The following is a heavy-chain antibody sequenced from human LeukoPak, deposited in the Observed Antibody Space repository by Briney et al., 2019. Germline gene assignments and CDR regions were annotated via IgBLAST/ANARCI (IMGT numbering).Heavy chain of an antibody. CDR2: IYYSGST. CDR3: AREMVGIAAAGANWFDP. D-gene: IGHD6-13*01. Sequence: PSETLSLTCTVSGGSISSCGYYWSWIRQHPGKGLEWIGYIYYSGSTYYNPSLKSRVTISVDTSKNQFSLKLSSMTAADTAVYYCAREMVGIAAAGANWFDPWGQGTLVTVSS. J-gene: IGHJ5*02. V-gene: IGHV4-31*03. CDR1: GGSISSCGYY.